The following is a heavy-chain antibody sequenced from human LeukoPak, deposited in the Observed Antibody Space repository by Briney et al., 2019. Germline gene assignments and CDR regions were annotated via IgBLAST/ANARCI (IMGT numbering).Heavy chain of an antibody. V-gene: IGHV1-18*01. D-gene: IGHD5-18*01. CDR1: GYTFTSYG. CDR2: ISAYNGNT. CDR3: AKGEKQLSGNYYNWDF. J-gene: IGHJ6*03. Sequence: AASVKVSCKASGYTFTSYGISWVRQAPGQGLEWMGWISAYNGNTNYAQKLQGRVTMTTDTSTSTAYMELRSLRSDDTAVYYCAKGEKQLSGNYYNWDFWGKGPRSPSP.